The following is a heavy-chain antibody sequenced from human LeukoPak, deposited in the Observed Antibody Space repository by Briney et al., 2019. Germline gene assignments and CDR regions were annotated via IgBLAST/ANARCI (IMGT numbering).Heavy chain of an antibody. CDR3: ARSEWELSQGYFDY. CDR2: IYYSGST. Sequence: SETLSLTCTVSGGSISSYYWSWIRQSPGKGLEWIGYIYYSGSTNYNPSLKSRVTISVDTSKNQFSLKLSSVTAADTAVYYCARSEWELSQGYFDYWGQGTLVTVSS. D-gene: IGHD1-26*01. J-gene: IGHJ4*02. CDR1: GGSISSYY. V-gene: IGHV4-59*01.